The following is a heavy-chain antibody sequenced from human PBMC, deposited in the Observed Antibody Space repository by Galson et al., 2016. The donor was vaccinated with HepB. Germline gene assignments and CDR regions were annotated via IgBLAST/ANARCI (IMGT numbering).Heavy chain of an antibody. Sequence: SLRLSCAASGFTFSSFAMNWVRQAPGKGLQWVSSIKGGGVSPKYADSVTGRFTISSDNTNNTLHLQMNSLRAEDTAVYYCVKDFYGSGSYYSVGHDHWGQGTVVTVSS. J-gene: IGHJ4*02. D-gene: IGHD3-10*01. CDR3: VKDFYGSGSYYSVGHDH. CDR1: GFTFSSFA. CDR2: IKGGGVSP. V-gene: IGHV3-23*01.